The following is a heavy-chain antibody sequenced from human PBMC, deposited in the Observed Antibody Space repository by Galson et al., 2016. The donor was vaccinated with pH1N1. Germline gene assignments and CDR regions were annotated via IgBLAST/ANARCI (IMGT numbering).Heavy chain of an antibody. Sequence: SLRLSCAASGFTFTSYAMHWVRQAPGKGLEWVAVILYDGTNEYYEDSVKGRFTISRDKNQSTVYLQMNSLRTEDTAVYYCARDSEYSGHEGFHWAQGTLVIVSS. D-gene: IGHD5-12*01. CDR1: GFTFTSYA. CDR2: ILYDGTNE. J-gene: IGHJ4*02. V-gene: IGHV3-30*04. CDR3: ARDSEYSGHEGFH.